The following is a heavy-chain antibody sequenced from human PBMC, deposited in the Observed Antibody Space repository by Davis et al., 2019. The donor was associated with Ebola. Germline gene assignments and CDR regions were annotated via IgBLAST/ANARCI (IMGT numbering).Heavy chain of an antibody. V-gene: IGHV3-74*01. J-gene: IGHJ5*02. Sequence: GESLKISCAASGFTFSNYWMHWVRQAPGKGLVWVSRINSDGSSTNYADSVKGRFTISRDNAKNTLYLQMNSLRAEDTAVYYCARGYNWFDPWGRGTLVTVSS. CDR3: ARGYNWFDP. CDR1: GFTFSNYW. CDR2: INSDGSST.